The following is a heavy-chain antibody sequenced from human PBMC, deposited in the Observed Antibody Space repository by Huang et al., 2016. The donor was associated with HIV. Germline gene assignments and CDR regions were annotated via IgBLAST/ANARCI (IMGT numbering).Heavy chain of an antibody. CDR3: ARHEGSMIYDAFHI. Sequence: EVQLVQSGAEVKKPGESLKIYCKGSGYRFTSYWIGWVRQMTGKGLEWMGIIDPAYADTRYSPSCQGQVTISADKSISTAYLQWSSLKASDTAMYYCARHEGSMIYDAFHIWGQGTMVTVSS. D-gene: IGHD2-8*01. J-gene: IGHJ3*02. V-gene: IGHV5-51*01. CDR1: GYRFTSYW. CDR2: IDPAYADT.